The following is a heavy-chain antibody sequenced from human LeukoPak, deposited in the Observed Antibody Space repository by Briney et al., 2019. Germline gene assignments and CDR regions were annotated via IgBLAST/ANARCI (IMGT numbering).Heavy chain of an antibody. J-gene: IGHJ4*02. CDR2: VYYSGTT. CDR3: ARILDLVTTKTIDY. CDR1: GVSMSSSSYY. Sequence: SETLSLTCTVSGVSMSSSSYYWAWIRQSPGKGLEWIGSVYYSGTTHYESSLKSRVSISIDTSKTQFALKVNSVTVADTAVYYCARILDLVTTKTIDYWGQGSLVIVSP. V-gene: IGHV4-39*06. D-gene: IGHD2-21*02.